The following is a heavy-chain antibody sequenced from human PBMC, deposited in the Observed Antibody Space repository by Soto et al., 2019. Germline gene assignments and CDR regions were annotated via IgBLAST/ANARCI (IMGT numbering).Heavy chain of an antibody. Sequence: PSETLSLTCTVSGGSISNYYWSWIRQPPGKGLEWIGYFYYTGITNYNPSLKSRISMSVDTSKNQFSLKLSSVTAADTAVYYCARHVVVLLSFGERPRHIDFRGPGPLVTVSS. CDR2: FYYTGIT. CDR3: ARHVVVLLSFGERPRHIDF. D-gene: IGHD3-10*01. V-gene: IGHV4-59*08. J-gene: IGHJ4*01. CDR1: GGSISNYY.